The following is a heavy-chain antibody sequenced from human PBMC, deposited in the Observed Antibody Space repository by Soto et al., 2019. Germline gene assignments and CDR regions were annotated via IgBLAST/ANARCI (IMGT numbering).Heavy chain of an antibody. J-gene: IGHJ5*02. D-gene: IGHD2-21*02. CDR3: AKVAPSDCGGDCFNNWFDP. CDR2: ISYDGSNK. Sequence: PGGSLRLSCAASGFTFSSYGMHWVRQAPGKGLEWVAVISYDGSNKYYADSVKGRFTISRDNSKNTLYLQMNSLRAEDTAVYYCAKVAPSDCGGDCFNNWFDPWGQGTLVTVSS. CDR1: GFTFSSYG. V-gene: IGHV3-30*18.